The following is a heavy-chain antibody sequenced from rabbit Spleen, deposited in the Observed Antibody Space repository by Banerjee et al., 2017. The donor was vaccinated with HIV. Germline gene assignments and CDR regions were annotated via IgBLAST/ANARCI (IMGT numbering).Heavy chain of an antibody. CDR1: GFSFSSYY. J-gene: IGHJ6*01. V-gene: IGHV1S7*01. Sequence: QLVESGGGLVQPEGSLTLTCTASGFSFSSYYMCWVRQAPGKGLEWIGYIDPVFGSAYYASWVNGRFSISRENTQNTVSLQLNSLTAADTATYFCARGGGLWGPGTLVTVS. CDR3: ARGGGL. CDR2: IDPVFGSA.